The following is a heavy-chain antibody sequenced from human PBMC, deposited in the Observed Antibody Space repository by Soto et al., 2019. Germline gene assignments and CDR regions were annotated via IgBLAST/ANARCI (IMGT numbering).Heavy chain of an antibody. CDR1: GGSISTYF. Sequence: SETLSLTCTVSGGSISTYFWSWIRQPAGGGLEWIGRIYTTGSTNYNPSLKSRVTMSLDTSRNQFSLKLSSVTAADAAVYYCAREGGHFHSSGSGVYHSPGVDVWG. J-gene: IGHJ6*02. CDR2: IYTTGST. D-gene: IGHD3-22*01. V-gene: IGHV4-4*07. CDR3: AREGGHFHSSGSGVYHSPGVDV.